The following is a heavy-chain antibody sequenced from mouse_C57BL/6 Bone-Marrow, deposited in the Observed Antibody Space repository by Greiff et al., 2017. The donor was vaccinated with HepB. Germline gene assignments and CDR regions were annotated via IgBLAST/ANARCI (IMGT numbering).Heavy chain of an antibody. D-gene: IGHD3-2*02. V-gene: IGHV1-5*01. CDR1: GYTFTSYW. J-gene: IGHJ4*01. CDR2: IYPGNSDT. Sequence: EVQLQQSGTVLARPGASVKMSCKTSGYTFTSYWMHWVKQRPGQGLEWIGAIYPGNSDTSYNQKFKGKAKLTAVTSASTAYMELSSLTNEDSAVYYCTRPQSAHATVHYAMDDWGQGTSVTVAS. CDR3: TRPQSAHATVHYAMDD.